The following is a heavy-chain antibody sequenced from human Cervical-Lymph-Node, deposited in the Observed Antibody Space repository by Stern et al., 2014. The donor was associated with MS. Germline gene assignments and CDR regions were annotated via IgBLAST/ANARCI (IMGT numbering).Heavy chain of an antibody. CDR1: GYTFTSYA. D-gene: IGHD3-16*02. CDR2: IKAGNGNT. V-gene: IGHV1-3*01. Sequence: QVQLVQSGAEVKKPGASVQVSCKASGYTFTSYAMPWVRQAPGQRLEWMGWIKAGNGNTNYSLQFQGRVTITLEKSASTADMELSSLRSEDTAVYYCARTLRMIYDYVWGSYRYTHPVVFDYWGQGTLVTVSS. CDR3: ARTLRMIYDYVWGSYRYTHPVVFDY. J-gene: IGHJ4*02.